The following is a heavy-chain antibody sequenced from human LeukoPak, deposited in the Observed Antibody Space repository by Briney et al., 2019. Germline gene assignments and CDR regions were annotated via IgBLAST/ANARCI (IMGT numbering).Heavy chain of an antibody. D-gene: IGHD6-6*01. Sequence: PSETLSLTCTVSGGSISSSSYYWGWIRQPPGKGLDSIGSIYYSGRTYYNPSFKSRVAISVDTSKNQFSLKLSSVTAADTAVYYCARARSIPSDFDYWGQGTLVTVSS. V-gene: IGHV4-39*07. CDR2: IYYSGRT. CDR1: GGSISSSSYY. J-gene: IGHJ4*02. CDR3: ARARSIPSDFDY.